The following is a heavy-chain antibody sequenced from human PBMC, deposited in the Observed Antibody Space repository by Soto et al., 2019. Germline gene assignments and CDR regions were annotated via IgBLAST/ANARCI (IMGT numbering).Heavy chain of an antibody. D-gene: IGHD5-12*01. CDR2: ISYEGSNK. Sequence: GGSLRLSCAACGFTFSSYAMHWVRQAPGTGLEWVAVISYEGSNKYYADSVKGRFTISRDNSKNTLYLQMNSLRTEDTAVYYCARVLGGMATVPFDYWGQGALVTVSS. CDR1: GFTFSSYA. V-gene: IGHV3-30-3*01. J-gene: IGHJ4*02. CDR3: ARVLGGMATVPFDY.